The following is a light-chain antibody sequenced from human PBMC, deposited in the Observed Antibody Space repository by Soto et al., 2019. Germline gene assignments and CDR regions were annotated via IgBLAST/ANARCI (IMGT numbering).Light chain of an antibody. CDR1: QSIHTS. V-gene: IGKV3-11*01. CDR3: QQRSSWPIT. CDR2: GAS. Sequence: VLTQSPATLSLSPGERATRSCRASQSIHTSLAWYQQKPGQPPRLVVYGASTRAAGVPARFSGSGSGTDFTLTISILEPEDFAVYYCQQRSSWPITFGQGTRLEIK. J-gene: IGKJ5*01.